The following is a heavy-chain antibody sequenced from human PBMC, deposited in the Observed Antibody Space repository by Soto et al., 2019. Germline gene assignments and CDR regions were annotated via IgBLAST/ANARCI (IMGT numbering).Heavy chain of an antibody. D-gene: IGHD3-3*01. CDR2: IYWDDDK. J-gene: IGHJ5*02. V-gene: IGHV2-5*02. CDR3: AHSRADFWSGYYLGEPRGWFGP. CDR1: GFSLSTSGVG. Sequence: SGPTLVNPTQTLTLTCTFSGFSLSTSGVGVGWIRQPPGKALEWLALIYWDDDKRYSPSLKXRLTITKDTSKNQVVLTMTNMDTVDTAACYCAHSRADFWSGYYLGEPRGWFGPWGQGALVTLSS.